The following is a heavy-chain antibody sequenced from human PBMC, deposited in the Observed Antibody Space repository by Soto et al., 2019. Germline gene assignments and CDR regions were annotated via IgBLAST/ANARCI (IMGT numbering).Heavy chain of an antibody. CDR3: GRHPRITGARQHDYYFET. CDR2: IFYSGST. Sequence: PSESLSLTCNVAGASIGSRNYYWGWIRQSPGKGLDWFGSIFYSGSTYYNPSLKSRITISILKSQNKFSLRLTSVSAGDTAVYYCGRHPRITGARQHDYYFETWGTGNLVT. V-gene: IGHV4-39*01. CDR1: GASIGSRNYY. D-gene: IGHD1-1*01. J-gene: IGHJ4*02.